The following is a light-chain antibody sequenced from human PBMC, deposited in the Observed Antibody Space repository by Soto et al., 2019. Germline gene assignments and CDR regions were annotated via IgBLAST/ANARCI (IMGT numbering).Light chain of an antibody. CDR2: DAS. Sequence: DIQMTQSPSTLSASVGYIVTITCRASQSISSWLAWYQQKPGKAPKLLIYDASSLESGVPSRVSGSGSGTEFTLTISSLQPEDFATYYCQQLNSYPLTCGQGTRREIK. CDR3: QQLNSYPLT. V-gene: IGKV1-5*01. J-gene: IGKJ5*01. CDR1: QSISSW.